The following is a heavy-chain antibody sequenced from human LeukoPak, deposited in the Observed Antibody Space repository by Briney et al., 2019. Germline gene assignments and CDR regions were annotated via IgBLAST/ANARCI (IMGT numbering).Heavy chain of an antibody. CDR1: GFTFSSYW. V-gene: IGHV3-74*01. D-gene: IGHD6-19*01. Sequence: PGGSLRLSCAASGFTFSSYWMHWVRQAPGKGLVWVSRINSDGSSTSYADSVKGRFTISRDNAKNTLYLQMNSLRAEDTAVYYCPRGGIAVAGIRRFDYWGQGTLVTVSS. CDR2: INSDGSST. J-gene: IGHJ4*02. CDR3: PRGGIAVAGIRRFDY.